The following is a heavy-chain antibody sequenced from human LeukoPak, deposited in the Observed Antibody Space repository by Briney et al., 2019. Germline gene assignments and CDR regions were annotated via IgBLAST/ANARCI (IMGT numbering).Heavy chain of an antibody. J-gene: IGHJ4*02. CDR2: ISSSSSYI. Sequence: PGGSLRLSCAASGFTFSSYSMNWVRQAPGKGLEWVSSISSSSSYIYYADSVKGRFTISRDNAKNSVFLQMNSLRAEDTAAYYCARKSSAVAGPFDYWGQGTLVTVSS. V-gene: IGHV3-21*01. CDR3: ARKSSAVAGPFDY. D-gene: IGHD6-19*01. CDR1: GFTFSSYS.